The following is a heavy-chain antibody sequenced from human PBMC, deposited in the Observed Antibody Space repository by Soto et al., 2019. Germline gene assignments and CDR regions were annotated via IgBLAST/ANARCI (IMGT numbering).Heavy chain of an antibody. J-gene: IGHJ5*02. CDR2: IYYSGST. Sequence: PPGKGLEWIGYIYYSGSTNYNPSLKSRVTISVDTSKNQFSLKLSSVTAADTAVYYCARELPHTYYDFWSGYSNWFDPWGQGTLVTVS. V-gene: IGHV4-59*01. D-gene: IGHD3-3*01. CDR3: ARELPHTYYDFWSGYSNWFDP.